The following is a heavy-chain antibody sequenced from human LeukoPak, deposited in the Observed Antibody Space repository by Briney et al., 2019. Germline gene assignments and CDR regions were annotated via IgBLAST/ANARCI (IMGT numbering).Heavy chain of an antibody. CDR3: ARDAWFGAGRTFAY. Sequence: SETLSLTCSVSGDSISSGSYYWSWIRQPAGKGLEWIGRTYTSGSTNYIPSLKSRLTISVDTSKNQFSLRLSSVTAADTAVYYCARDAWFGAGRTFAYWGQGTLVTVSS. V-gene: IGHV4-61*02. D-gene: IGHD3-10*01. CDR2: TYTSGST. J-gene: IGHJ4*02. CDR1: GDSISSGSYY.